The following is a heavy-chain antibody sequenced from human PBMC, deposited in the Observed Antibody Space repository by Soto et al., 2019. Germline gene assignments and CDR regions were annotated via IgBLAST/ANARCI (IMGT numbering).Heavy chain of an antibody. Sequence: GGSLRLSCAASGFTFSSYAMSWVRQAPGKGLEWVSAISGSGGSTYYADSVKGRFTISRDNSKNTLYLQMNSLRAEDTAVYYCAKDLRGDDFWSGYYLGYYYYYMDVWGKGTTVTVSS. CDR1: GFTFSSYA. J-gene: IGHJ6*03. CDR2: ISGSGGST. CDR3: AKDLRGDDFWSGYYLGYYYYYMDV. D-gene: IGHD3-3*01. V-gene: IGHV3-23*01.